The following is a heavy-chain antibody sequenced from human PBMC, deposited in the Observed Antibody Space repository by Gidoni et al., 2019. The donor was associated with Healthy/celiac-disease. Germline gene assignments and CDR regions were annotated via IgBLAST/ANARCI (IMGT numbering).Heavy chain of an antibody. CDR1: GFTFSSYA. V-gene: IGHV3-23*01. D-gene: IGHD3-16*02. CDR3: AKDSVYDYVWGSYRHFDY. Sequence: EVQLLESGGGLVQPGGSLRLSCAASGFTFSSYAMSWVRQAPGKGLEWVSAISGSGGSTYYADSVKGRFTISRDNSKNTLYLQMNSLRAEDTAVYYCAKDSVYDYVWGSYRHFDYWGQGTLVTVSS. CDR2: ISGSGGST. J-gene: IGHJ4*02.